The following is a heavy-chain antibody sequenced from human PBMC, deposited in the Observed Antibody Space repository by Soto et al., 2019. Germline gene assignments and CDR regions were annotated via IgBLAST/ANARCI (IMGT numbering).Heavy chain of an antibody. V-gene: IGHV3-7*04. CDR3: AREGAGGFDY. J-gene: IGHJ4*02. D-gene: IGHD3-16*01. Sequence: EVQLVESGGDLVQPGGSLRLSCAASGFTFSSYWMSWVRQAPGKGLEWVANIRQDGNRKEYLDSVKGRFTISRDNAKNSVYVQMNNLRPEDTAVYFCAREGAGGFDYWGPGALGSVSS. CDR1: GFTFSSYW. CDR2: IRQDGNRK.